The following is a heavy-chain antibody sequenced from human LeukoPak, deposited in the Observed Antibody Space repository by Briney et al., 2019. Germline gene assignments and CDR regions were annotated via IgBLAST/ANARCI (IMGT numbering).Heavy chain of an antibody. CDR1: GGTFSSYA. CDR3: ARDRSGSTWVY. Sequence: ASVKVSFKASGGTFSSYAISWVRQAPGQGLEWMGWINPNSGGTNYAQKYQGRVTMTRDTSISTAYMELSSLRSDDTAIYYCARDRSGSTWVYWGQGTPVTVSS. D-gene: IGHD3-10*01. J-gene: IGHJ4*02. V-gene: IGHV1-2*02. CDR2: INPNSGGT.